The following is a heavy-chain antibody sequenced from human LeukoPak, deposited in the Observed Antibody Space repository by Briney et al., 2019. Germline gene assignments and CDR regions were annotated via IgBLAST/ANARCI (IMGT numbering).Heavy chain of an antibody. J-gene: IGHJ3*02. CDR1: GGSISSYY. V-gene: IGHV4-59*01. CDR3: ARDPKYDAFDI. Sequence: SETLSLTCTVSGGSISSYYWNWIRQSPGKGLEWIGDIYYSGSTNYNPSLKSRVTISVDTSKNQFSLKLSSVTAADTAVYYCARDPKYDAFDIWGQGTMVTVSS. CDR2: IYYSGST.